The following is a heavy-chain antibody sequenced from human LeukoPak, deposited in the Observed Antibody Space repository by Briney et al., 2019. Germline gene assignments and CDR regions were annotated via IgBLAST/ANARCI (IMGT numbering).Heavy chain of an antibody. J-gene: IGHJ4*02. CDR3: ARSFSRYYYDSSGYYYPRLGFDY. CDR2: IYYSGST. Sequence: SETLSLTCTVSGGSISSGDYYWSWIRQPPGKGLEWIGYIYYSGSTYYNPSLKSRVTISVDTSKNQFSLKLSSVTAADTAVYYCARSFSRYYYDSSGYYYPRLGFDYWGQGTLVTVSS. D-gene: IGHD3-22*01. CDR1: GGSISSGDYY. V-gene: IGHV4-30-4*01.